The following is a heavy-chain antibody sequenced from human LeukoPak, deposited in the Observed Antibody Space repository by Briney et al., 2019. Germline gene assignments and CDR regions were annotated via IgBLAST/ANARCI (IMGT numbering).Heavy chain of an antibody. CDR2: IYYSGST. CDR3: ATYGSGSYYKGWFDP. CDR1: GGSISSYY. D-gene: IGHD3-10*01. V-gene: IGHV4-59*08. Sequence: SETLSLTCTVSGGSISSYYWSWIRQPPGKGLEWIGYIYYSGSTNYNPSLKSRVTISVDTSKNQFSLKLSSVTAADTAVYYCATYGSGSYYKGWFDPWGQGTLVTVSS. J-gene: IGHJ5*02.